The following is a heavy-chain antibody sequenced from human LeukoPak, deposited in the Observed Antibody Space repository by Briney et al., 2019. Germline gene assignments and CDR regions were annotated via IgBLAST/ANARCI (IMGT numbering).Heavy chain of an antibody. Sequence: ASVKVSCKTSGYTFTNNAITWVRRAPGQGLEWLGWISVYNGNTNYAQKLQGRVTMTTDTFTTTVYMELRSLRSDDTAVYYCARNHPYYYDSNGLYYFDYWGQGTLVTVSS. CDR3: ARNHPYYYDSNGLYYFDY. V-gene: IGHV1-18*01. J-gene: IGHJ4*02. CDR1: GYTFTNNA. CDR2: ISVYNGNT. D-gene: IGHD3-22*01.